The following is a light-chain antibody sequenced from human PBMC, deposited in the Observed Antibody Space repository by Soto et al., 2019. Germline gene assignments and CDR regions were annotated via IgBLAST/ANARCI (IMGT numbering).Light chain of an antibody. CDR2: DAS. J-gene: IGKJ2*02. CDR1: QSVTDW. CDR3: QQYYRSCT. V-gene: IGKV1-5*01. Sequence: DIRLTQSPSTLSASVGDRVTITCRASQSVTDWLAWYQQEPGKAPKLLIYDASSLQSGVPSRFSGSGSGTEFSLTISSLQPDDFATYYCQQYYRSCTFGQGTKVDIK.